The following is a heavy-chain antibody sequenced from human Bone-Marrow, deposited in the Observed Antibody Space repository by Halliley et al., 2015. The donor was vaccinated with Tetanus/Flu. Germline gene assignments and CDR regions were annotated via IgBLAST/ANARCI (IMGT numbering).Heavy chain of an antibody. CDR3: AGPPPDYYDSSGYLPY. Sequence: VQLVQSGAEVKKPGESLKISCKGSGYSFTSYWIGWVRQMPGKGLEWMGIIYPGDSDTRYSPSFQGQVTISADKSISTAYLQWSSLKASDTALYYCAGPPPDYYDSSGYLPYWGQGTLVTVSS. D-gene: IGHD3-22*01. J-gene: IGHJ4*02. CDR1: GYSFTSYW. CDR2: IYPGDSDT. V-gene: IGHV5-51*01.